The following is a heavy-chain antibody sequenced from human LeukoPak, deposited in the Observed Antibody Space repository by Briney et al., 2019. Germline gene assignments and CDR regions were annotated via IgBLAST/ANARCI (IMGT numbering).Heavy chain of an antibody. CDR2: LYWDDDK. D-gene: IGHD4-17*01. Sequence: SGPTLVNPTQTLTLTCTFSGFSLRTSGVGVGWIRQPPGKALEWLAVLYWDDDKRYSPSLKSRLAITKDTSKNQVVLTMTNMDPVDTATYYCAHLDYADYPTDDAFDIWGQGTMVTVSS. V-gene: IGHV2-5*02. CDR3: AHLDYADYPTDDAFDI. J-gene: IGHJ3*02. CDR1: GFSLRTSGVG.